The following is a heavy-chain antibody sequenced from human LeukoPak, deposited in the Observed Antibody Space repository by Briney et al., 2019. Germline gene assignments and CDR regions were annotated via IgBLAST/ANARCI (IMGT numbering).Heavy chain of an antibody. V-gene: IGHV4-4*07. Sequence: SETLSLTCTVSGGSISSYYWSWIRQPAGKGLEWIGRIYTSGSTNYNPSLKSRVTMSVDTSKNQFSLKLSSVTAADTAVYYCARARSYYYDSSGYYFAFDIWGQGTMVTVSS. CDR3: ARARSYYYDSSGYYFAFDI. CDR2: IYTSGST. J-gene: IGHJ3*02. D-gene: IGHD3-22*01. CDR1: GGSISSYY.